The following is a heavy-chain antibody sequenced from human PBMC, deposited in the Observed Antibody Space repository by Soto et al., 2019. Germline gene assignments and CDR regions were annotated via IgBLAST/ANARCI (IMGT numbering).Heavy chain of an antibody. CDR3: ARIAKTGTPI. CDR2: TYYRSKWCS. V-gene: IGHV6-1*01. J-gene: IGHJ1*01. Sequence: PSQTLSLTCAISGDSVSSNSAAWSWIRQSPSRGLEWLGRTYYRSKWCSDYAPSVKSRITINPDTSKNQFSLQLESVTPEDTAVYYCARIAKTGTPIWGQRTLVTVSS. D-gene: IGHD3-9*01. CDR1: GDSVSSNSAA.